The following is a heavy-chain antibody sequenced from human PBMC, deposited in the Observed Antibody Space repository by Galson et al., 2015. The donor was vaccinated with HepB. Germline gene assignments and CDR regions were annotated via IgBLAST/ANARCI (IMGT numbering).Heavy chain of an antibody. V-gene: IGHV3-48*02. CDR2: MTSDMKTI. CDR1: GFTFSIYS. CDR3: ARSVRASFDS. J-gene: IGHJ4*02. Sequence: SLRLSCAASGFTFSIYSMNWVRQAPGKGLEWVSYMTSDMKTIYYADSVKGQFTISRDNAGNSLYLHMNSLRDEDTAVYFCARSVRASFDSWGQGTLVTVSS.